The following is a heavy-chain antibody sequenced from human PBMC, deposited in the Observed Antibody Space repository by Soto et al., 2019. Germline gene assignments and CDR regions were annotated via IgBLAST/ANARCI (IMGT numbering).Heavy chain of an antibody. J-gene: IGHJ5*02. V-gene: IGHV4-61*01. CDR3: ERDLRLADNNWFDH. D-gene: IGHD6-19*01. Sequence: SETLSLTCTVSGGSVSSGSYYWSWIRQPPGKGLEWIGYIYYSGSTNYNPSLKSRVNISVDTSKNQLSLKLSSVTAADTAVYYCERDLRLADNNWFDHWGPGTLVTVSS. CDR2: IYYSGST. CDR1: GGSVSSGSYY.